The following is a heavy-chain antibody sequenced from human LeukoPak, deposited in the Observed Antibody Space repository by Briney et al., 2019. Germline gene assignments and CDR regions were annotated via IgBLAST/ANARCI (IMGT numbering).Heavy chain of an antibody. Sequence: SETLSLTCAVYGGSFSDYYWSWIRQPPGKGLEWIGEINHSGSTYYNSSLRSRVTISVDTSQNQFSLKVTSVRAADTAVYYCARTSHYVDIAATIPYGIYYFDYWGQGTLVTVSS. CDR2: INHSGST. CDR3: ARTSHYVDIAATIPYGIYYFDY. V-gene: IGHV4-34*01. CDR1: GGSFSDYY. D-gene: IGHD5-12*01. J-gene: IGHJ4*02.